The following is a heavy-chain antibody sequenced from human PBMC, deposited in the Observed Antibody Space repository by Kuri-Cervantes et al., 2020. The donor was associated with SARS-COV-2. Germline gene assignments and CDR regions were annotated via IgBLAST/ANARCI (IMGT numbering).Heavy chain of an antibody. J-gene: IGHJ4*02. Sequence: GSLRLSCTVSGGSISSSSYYWGWIRQPPGKGLEWIGSIYYNGSTYYNPSLKSRVTISVDTSKNQFSLKLSSVTAADTAVYYCARHPPGYYDSSGYYDYWGQGTLVTVSS. CDR3: ARHPPGYYDSSGYYDY. CDR2: IYYNGST. V-gene: IGHV4-39*01. D-gene: IGHD3-22*01. CDR1: GGSISSSSYY.